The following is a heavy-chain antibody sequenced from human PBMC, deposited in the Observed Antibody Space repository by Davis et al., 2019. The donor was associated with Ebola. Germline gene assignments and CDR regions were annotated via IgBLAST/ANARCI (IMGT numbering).Heavy chain of an antibody. CDR2: ISSSGSTI. D-gene: IGHD6-13*01. CDR1: GFTFSDYY. V-gene: IGHV3-11*01. Sequence: PGGSLRLSCAASGFTFSDYYMSWIRQAPGKGLEWVSYISSSGSTIYYADSVKGRFTISRDNAKNSLYLEMNSLRAEDTAVYYCARQQQEGDAFDIWGQGTMVTVSS. J-gene: IGHJ3*02. CDR3: ARQQQEGDAFDI.